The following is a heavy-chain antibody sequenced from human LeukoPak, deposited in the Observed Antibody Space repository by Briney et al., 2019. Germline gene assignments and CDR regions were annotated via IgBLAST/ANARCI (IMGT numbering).Heavy chain of an antibody. D-gene: IGHD7-27*01. V-gene: IGHV3-7*03. Sequence: PGGSLRLSCGASGFTFSSYTMSWVRQAPGQGLEWVASMREDGTEINYVDSVKGRFTISRDNAKNSLFLQMNSLRAEDTAVCYCARLTGDNTFFDYWGQGTLVTVSS. CDR1: GFTFSSYT. CDR3: ARLTGDNTFFDY. CDR2: MREDGTEI. J-gene: IGHJ4*02.